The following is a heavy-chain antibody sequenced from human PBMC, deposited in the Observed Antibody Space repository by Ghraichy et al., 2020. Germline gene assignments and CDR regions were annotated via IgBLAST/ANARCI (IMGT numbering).Heavy chain of an antibody. CDR2: IKQDGSET. J-gene: IGHJ5*01. Sequence: GESLNISCAASGFTFSDYWMSWVRQAPGKGLEWVANIKQDGSETYSVDSVKGRFTISRDNAKNSLYLQMNSLRAEDTAMYYCARDQDSSSWWNWFDSWGQGTLVTVSS. CDR3: ARDQDSSSWWNWFDS. CDR1: GFTFSDYW. D-gene: IGHD6-13*01. V-gene: IGHV3-7*03.